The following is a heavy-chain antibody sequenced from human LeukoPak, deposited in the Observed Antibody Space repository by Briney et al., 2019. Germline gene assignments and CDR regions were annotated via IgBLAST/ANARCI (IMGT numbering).Heavy chain of an antibody. CDR2: ISGSGGST. J-gene: IGHJ4*02. Sequence: PGGSLRLSCAASGFTFSSYGMSWVRQAPGKGLEWVSAISGSGGSTYYADSVKGRFTISRDNSKNTLYLQMNSLRAEDTAVYYCARDLSGGYGSGRPLDYWGQGTLVTVSS. D-gene: IGHD3-10*01. CDR3: ARDLSGGYGSGRPLDY. CDR1: GFTFSSYG. V-gene: IGHV3-23*01.